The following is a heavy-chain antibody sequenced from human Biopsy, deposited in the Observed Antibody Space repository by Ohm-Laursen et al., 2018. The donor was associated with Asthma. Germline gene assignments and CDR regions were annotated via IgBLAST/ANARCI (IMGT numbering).Heavy chain of an antibody. D-gene: IGHD6-13*01. CDR3: VRGSSSWHHGPFHYYYGLDV. CDR2: IYYSGTT. Sequence: PSDTLSLTCRLSSGSGGYMRSGNYYWGWIRQPPGKGLEWIGSIYYSGTTYCNPSLESRVTVSADTSKNQFSLKLTSVTAADTAVYYCVRGSSSWHHGPFHYYYGLDVWGQGTTATVSS. CDR1: GGYMRSGNYY. V-gene: IGHV4-39*01. J-gene: IGHJ6*02.